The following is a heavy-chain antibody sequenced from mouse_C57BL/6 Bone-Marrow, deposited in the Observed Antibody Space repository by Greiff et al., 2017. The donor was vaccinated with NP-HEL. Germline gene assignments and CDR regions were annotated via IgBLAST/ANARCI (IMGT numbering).Heavy chain of an antibody. CDR1: GFNIKDYY. CDR3: TTPRWLLPHWYFDV. Sequence: VQLQQSGAELVRPGASVKLSCTASGFNIKDYYMHWVKQRPEQGLEWIGWIDPENGDTEYASKFQGKATITADTSSNTAYLPLSSLTSEDTAVYYCTTPRWLLPHWYFDVWGTGTTVTVSS. CDR2: IDPENGDT. V-gene: IGHV14-4*01. J-gene: IGHJ1*03. D-gene: IGHD2-3*01.